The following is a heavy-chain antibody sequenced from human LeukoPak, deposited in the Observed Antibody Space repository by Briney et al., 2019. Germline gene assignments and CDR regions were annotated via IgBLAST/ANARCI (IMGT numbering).Heavy chain of an antibody. CDR1: GGSISGYY. CDR2: IYSSGST. D-gene: IGHD1-26*01. CDR3: ARDTYSGIYYPYYYYYYMDV. J-gene: IGHJ6*03. V-gene: IGHV4-4*07. Sequence: PSETLSLTCTVSGGSISGYYWSWVRQPAGKGLEWIGRIYSSGSTSYNPSLKSRVTISVDKSKNQFSLKLTSVTAADTAVYYCARDTYSGIYYPYYYYYYMDVWCKGTTVTVSS.